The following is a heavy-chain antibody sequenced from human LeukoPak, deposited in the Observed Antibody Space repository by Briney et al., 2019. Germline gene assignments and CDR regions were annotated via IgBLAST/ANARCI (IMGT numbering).Heavy chain of an antibody. Sequence: GGSLRLSCAASGFTFSSYSMNWVRQAPGKGLEGVSSISSSSSYIYYADSVKGRFTISRDNAKNSLYLQMNSLRAEDTAVYYCARQGGCSGGSCYHYYYYGMDVWGQGTTVTVSS. V-gene: IGHV3-21*01. D-gene: IGHD2-15*01. CDR2: ISSSSSYI. CDR3: ARQGGCSGGSCYHYYYYGMDV. CDR1: GFTFSSYS. J-gene: IGHJ6*02.